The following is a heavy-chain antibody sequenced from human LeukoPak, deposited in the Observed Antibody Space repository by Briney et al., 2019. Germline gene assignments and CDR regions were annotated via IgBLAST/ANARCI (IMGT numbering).Heavy chain of an antibody. D-gene: IGHD2-15*01. Sequence: GGSLRLSCAASGFTFSSYSMNWVRQAPGKGLEWVSYISSSSTTIYYADSVKDRFTISRDNAKNSLYLQMNSLRAKDTAVYYCARGKVVVAATLFDYWGQGTLVTVSS. CDR1: GFTFSSYS. CDR3: ARGKVVVAATLFDY. V-gene: IGHV3-48*01. CDR2: ISSSSTTI. J-gene: IGHJ4*02.